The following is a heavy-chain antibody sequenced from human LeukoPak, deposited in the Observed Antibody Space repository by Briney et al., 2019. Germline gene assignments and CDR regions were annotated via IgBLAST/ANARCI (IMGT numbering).Heavy chain of an antibody. J-gene: IGHJ4*02. V-gene: IGHV1-46*01. Sequence: ASVKVSCKASGYTFTSYYMHWVRQAPGQGLEWMGVINSSNNSTNYAQKFQGRVTMTRDTSTSTVYMELSSLRSEDTAVYYCARVRYRLAETYIDYWGQGTLVTVSS. CDR2: INSSNNST. CDR3: ARVRYRLAETYIDY. CDR1: GYTFTSYY. D-gene: IGHD3-16*01.